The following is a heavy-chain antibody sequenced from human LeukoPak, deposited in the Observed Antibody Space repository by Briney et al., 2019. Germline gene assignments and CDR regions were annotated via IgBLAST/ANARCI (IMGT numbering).Heavy chain of an antibody. CDR1: GFSFSSYA. CDR3: AKDVRGSGTYWDY. D-gene: IGHD1-26*01. CDR2: ISGSGDST. J-gene: IGHJ4*02. V-gene: IGHV3-23*01. Sequence: GGSLRLSCAASGFSFSSYAMTWVRQAPGKGLEWVSAISGSGDSTYDADSVKGRSTISRDNSKNTLYLQMKSLRAEDTAVYYCAKDVRGSGTYWDYWGQGTLVTVSS.